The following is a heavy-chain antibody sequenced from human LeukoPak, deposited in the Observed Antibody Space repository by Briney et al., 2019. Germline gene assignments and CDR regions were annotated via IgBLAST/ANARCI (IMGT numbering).Heavy chain of an antibody. Sequence: GGSLRLSCAASGFSLSIYWMSWVRQAPGKGLEWVANIEQDGSEKNYVDSVKGRFTISRDNAKNSLSLQMNSLRAEDTAVYYCARARLSMDVWGQGTTVTVSS. CDR2: IEQDGSEK. CDR3: ARARLSMDV. V-gene: IGHV3-7*01. J-gene: IGHJ6*02. CDR1: GFSLSIYW.